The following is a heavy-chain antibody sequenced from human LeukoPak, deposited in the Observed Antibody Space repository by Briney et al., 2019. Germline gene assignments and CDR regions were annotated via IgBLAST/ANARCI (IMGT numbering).Heavy chain of an antibody. Sequence: GGSLRLSCAASGFTVSINYMSWVRQAPGEGLGWVSVIYSGGSTYYPDCVRGRFTISRDTSKNTPYLQMNSLGAEARAVFSWAKDRGVYYGSGIGYYFDYWGQGTLITVSS. CDR1: GFTVSINY. V-gene: IGHV3-66*01. CDR3: AKDRGVYYGSGIGYYFDY. D-gene: IGHD3-10*01. J-gene: IGHJ4*02. CDR2: IYSGGST.